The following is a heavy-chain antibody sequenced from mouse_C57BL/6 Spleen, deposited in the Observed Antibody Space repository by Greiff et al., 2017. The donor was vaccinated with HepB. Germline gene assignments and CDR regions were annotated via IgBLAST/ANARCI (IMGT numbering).Heavy chain of an antibody. J-gene: IGHJ4*01. CDR3: ARSGDYDIYAMDY. D-gene: IGHD2-4*01. Sequence: VKLQESGAELVRPGTSVKVSCKASGYAFTNYLIEWVKQRPGQGLEWIGVINPGSGGTNYNEKFKGKATLTADKSSSTAYMQLSSLTSEDSAVYFCARSGDYDIYAMDYWGQGTSVTVSS. CDR2: INPGSGGT. V-gene: IGHV1-54*01. CDR1: GYAFTNYL.